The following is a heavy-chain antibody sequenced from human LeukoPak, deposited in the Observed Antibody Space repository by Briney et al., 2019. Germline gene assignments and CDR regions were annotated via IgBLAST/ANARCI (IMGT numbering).Heavy chain of an antibody. CDR1: GGSISSSSYY. V-gene: IGHV4-39*07. Sequence: PSETLSLTCTVSGGSISSSSYYWGWIRQPPGKGLEWIGSIYYSGSTYYNPSLKSRVTISVDTSKNQFSLKLSSVTAADTAVYYCARDLFPHWNHVDFSADYWGQGTLVTVSS. CDR3: ARDLFPHWNHVDFSADY. D-gene: IGHD1-1*01. CDR2: IYYSGST. J-gene: IGHJ4*02.